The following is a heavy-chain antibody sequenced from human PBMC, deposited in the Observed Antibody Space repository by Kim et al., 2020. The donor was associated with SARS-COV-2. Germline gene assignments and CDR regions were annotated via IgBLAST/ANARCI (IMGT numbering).Heavy chain of an antibody. J-gene: IGHJ6*02. CDR1: GFTFSSYG. Sequence: GGSLRLSCAASGFTFSSYGMHWVRQAPGKGLEWVAVISYDGSNKYYADSVKGRFTISRDNSKNTLYLRMNSLRAEDTAVYYCANAFIAAAGTSSFYYGMDVWGQGTTVTVSS. CDR3: ANAFIAAAGTSSFYYGMDV. CDR2: ISYDGSNK. D-gene: IGHD6-13*01. V-gene: IGHV3-30*18.